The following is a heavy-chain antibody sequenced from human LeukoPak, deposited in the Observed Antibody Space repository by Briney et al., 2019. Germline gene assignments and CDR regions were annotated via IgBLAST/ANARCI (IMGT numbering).Heavy chain of an antibody. V-gene: IGHV3-53*01. CDR2: IYSGGST. J-gene: IGHJ6*02. CDR1: GFSVSNNY. Sequence: GSLRLSCAASGFSVSNNYMGWVRQAPGKGLEWVSVIYSGGSTHYADSVKGRFTVSRDNSKNTLYVQMNSLRAEDTAVYYCARYSAYHYAMDVWGQGTTVTVSS. CDR3: ARYSAYHYAMDV. D-gene: IGHD2-21*01.